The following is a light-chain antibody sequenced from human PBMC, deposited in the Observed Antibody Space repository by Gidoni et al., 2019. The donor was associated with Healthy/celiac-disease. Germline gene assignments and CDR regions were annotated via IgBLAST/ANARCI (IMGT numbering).Light chain of an antibody. CDR2: AAS. V-gene: IGKV1-9*01. CDR3: QQLNSYPLT. Sequence: DIHLTQSPSFLSASVGDRVTITCRARQGISSYLAWYQQKPGKAPKLLIYAASTLQSGVPSRFSGRGSGTEFTLTISSLQPEDFATYYCQQLNSYPLTFGGGTKVEIK. J-gene: IGKJ4*01. CDR1: QGISSY.